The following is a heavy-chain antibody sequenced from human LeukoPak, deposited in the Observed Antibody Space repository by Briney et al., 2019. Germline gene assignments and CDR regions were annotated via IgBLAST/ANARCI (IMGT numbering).Heavy chain of an antibody. CDR3: VKGGSGYSGYDPDHFDY. J-gene: IGHJ4*02. CDR2: ISSNGGST. Sequence: PGGSLRLSCSASGFTFSSYAMHWVRQAPGKGLEYVSAISSNGGSTYYADSVKGRFTISRDNSKNTLYLQMSSLRAEDTAVYYCVKGGSGYSGYDPDHFDYWGQGTLVTVSS. D-gene: IGHD5-12*01. V-gene: IGHV3-64D*06. CDR1: GFTFSSYA.